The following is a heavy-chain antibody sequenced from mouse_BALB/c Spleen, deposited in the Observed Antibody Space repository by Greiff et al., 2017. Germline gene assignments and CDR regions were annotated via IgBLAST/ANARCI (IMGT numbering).Heavy chain of an antibody. Sequence: EVQLQQSGPELVKPGASAKMSCKASGYTFTDYYMMRVKQRHGKSLEWIGDINPNNGDTFYNQKFKGKATLTVDKSSSTAYMQLNSLTSEDSAVYYCARTDGSSYSWFAYWGQGTLVTVSA. D-gene: IGHD1-1*01. J-gene: IGHJ3*01. CDR3: ARTDGSSYSWFAY. V-gene: IGHV1-26*01. CDR2: INPNNGDT. CDR1: GYTFTDYY.